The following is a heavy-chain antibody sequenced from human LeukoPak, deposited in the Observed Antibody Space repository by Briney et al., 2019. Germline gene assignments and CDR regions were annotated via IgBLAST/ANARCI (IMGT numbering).Heavy chain of an antibody. D-gene: IGHD3-22*01. CDR2: IYQRGST. CDR1: GGSISSSNW. J-gene: IGHJ6*03. Sequence: SETLSLTCAVSGGSISSSNWRSWVRQRPGEGVEWIGEIYQRGSTNYNPSLKSRVTISVDKSKNQFSLKLTSVTAAGTAVYYCARGYYYDSGGYYSSSYYYYYYMDVWGKGTTVTISS. CDR3: ARGYYYDSGGYYSSSYYYYYYMDV. V-gene: IGHV4-4*02.